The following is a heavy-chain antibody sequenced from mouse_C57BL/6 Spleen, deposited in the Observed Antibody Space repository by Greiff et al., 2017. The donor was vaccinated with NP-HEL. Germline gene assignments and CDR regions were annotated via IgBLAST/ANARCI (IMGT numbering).Heavy chain of an antibody. CDR3: ASLWDGGFDY. CDR1: GYAFSSYW. CDR2: IYPGDGDT. D-gene: IGHD4-1*01. J-gene: IGHJ2*01. V-gene: IGHV1-80*01. Sequence: QVQLQQSGAELVKPGASVKISCKASGYAFSSYWMNWVKQRPGKGLEWIGQIYPGDGDTNYNGKFKGKATLTADKAASTAYMQLSRLTSEDSAVYFSASLWDGGFDYWGRGTTLTVSS.